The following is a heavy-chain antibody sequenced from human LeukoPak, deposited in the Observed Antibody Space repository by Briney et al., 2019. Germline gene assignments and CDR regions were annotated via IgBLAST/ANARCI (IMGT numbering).Heavy chain of an antibody. CDR2: ISWDGGST. V-gene: IGHV3-43*01. CDR3: AKGNAGDIVVVPAAISVDYYYMDV. CDR1: GFTFDDYT. D-gene: IGHD2-2*01. Sequence: PGGSLRLSCAASGFTFDDYTMHWVRHAPGKGLEWVSLISWDGGSTYYADSVKGRFTISRDNSKNSLYLQMNSLRTEDTALYYCAKGNAGDIVVVPAAISVDYYYMDVWGKGTTVTVSS. J-gene: IGHJ6*03.